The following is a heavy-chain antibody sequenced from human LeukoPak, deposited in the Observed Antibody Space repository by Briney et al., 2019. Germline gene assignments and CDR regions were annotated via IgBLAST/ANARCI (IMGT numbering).Heavy chain of an antibody. CDR1: GFTFDDYA. J-gene: IGHJ4*02. CDR3: AKVGGYCSSTSCSDYFDY. Sequence: GRSLRLSCAASGFTFDDYAMHWVRQAPGKGLEWVSGISWNSGSIGYADSVKGRFTISRDNAKNFLYLQMNSLRAEDTALYYCAKVGGYCSSTSCSDYFDYWGQGTLVTVSS. CDR2: ISWNSGSI. D-gene: IGHD2-2*01. V-gene: IGHV3-9*01.